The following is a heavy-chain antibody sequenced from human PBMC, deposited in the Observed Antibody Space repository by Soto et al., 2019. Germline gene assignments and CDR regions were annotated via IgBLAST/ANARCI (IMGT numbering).Heavy chain of an antibody. Sequence: ASVKVSCKVSGYTLTELSMHWVRQAPGKGLEWMGGFDPEDGETIYAQKFQGRVTMTEDTSTDTAYMELSSLRSEDTAVYYFATDLWWGYCTNGVCYNAFDLWGQGTMVTVSS. CDR1: GYTLTELS. V-gene: IGHV1-24*01. CDR2: FDPEDGET. CDR3: ATDLWWGYCTNGVCYNAFDL. D-gene: IGHD2-8*01. J-gene: IGHJ3*01.